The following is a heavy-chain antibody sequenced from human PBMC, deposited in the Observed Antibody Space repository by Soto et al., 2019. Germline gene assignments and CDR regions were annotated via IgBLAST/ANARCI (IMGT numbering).Heavy chain of an antibody. D-gene: IGHD3-22*01. CDR2: IIPIFGTA. J-gene: IGHJ4*02. V-gene: IGHV1-69*01. CDR3: VRVRYDSSGYYQYYFDY. Sequence: RQAPGQGLEWMGGIIPIFGTANYAQKFQGRVTITADESTSTAYMELSSLRYEETAVYYCVRVRYDSSGYYQYYFDYWGQGTMVTV.